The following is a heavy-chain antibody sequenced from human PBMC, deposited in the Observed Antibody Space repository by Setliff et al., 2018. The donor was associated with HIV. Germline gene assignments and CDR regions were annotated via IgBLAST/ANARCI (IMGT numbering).Heavy chain of an antibody. J-gene: IGHJ5*02. CDR1: GGSFSSYY. Sequence: SETLSLTCAVYGGSFSSYYWTWIRQPPGKGLEWIGYIYYSGSTNYNPSLKSRVTISVDTSKNQFSLKLSSATAADTAVYYCAREGLAVAGLNWFDPWGQGTLVTVSS. D-gene: IGHD6-19*01. V-gene: IGHV4-59*01. CDR3: AREGLAVAGLNWFDP. CDR2: IYYSGST.